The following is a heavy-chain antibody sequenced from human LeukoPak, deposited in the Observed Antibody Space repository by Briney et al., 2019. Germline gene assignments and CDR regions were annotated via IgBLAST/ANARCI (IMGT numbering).Heavy chain of an antibody. V-gene: IGHV3-7*01. CDR3: AREIVGAIKSYFDY. CDR2: IRQDGGLK. D-gene: IGHD1-26*01. J-gene: IGHJ4*02. CDR1: GFTFDDYA. Sequence: GGSLRLSCAASGFTFDDYAMHWVRQAPGKGLEWVANIRQDGGLKHYVDSVKGRFTISRDNAENSLYLQMNSLRAEDTAVYYCAREIVGAIKSYFDYWGQGTLVTASS.